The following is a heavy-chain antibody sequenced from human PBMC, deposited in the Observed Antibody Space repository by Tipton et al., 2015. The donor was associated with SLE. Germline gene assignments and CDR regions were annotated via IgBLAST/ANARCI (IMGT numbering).Heavy chain of an antibody. Sequence: AGLVKPSEPLSLTCGVYGESFSAYYWTWIRRSPGKGLEWIGEIDRSGDTNYNPSLKSRVTISEDTSKKQFSLKLTSVTAADTAVYYCARGGRWYAIDYWGQGTLVTVSS. V-gene: IGHV4-34*01. CDR1: GESFSAYY. CDR3: ARGGRWYAIDY. D-gene: IGHD6-13*01. J-gene: IGHJ4*02. CDR2: IDRSGDT.